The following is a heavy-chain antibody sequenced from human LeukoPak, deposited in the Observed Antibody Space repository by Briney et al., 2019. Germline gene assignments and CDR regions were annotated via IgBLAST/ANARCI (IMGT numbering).Heavy chain of an antibody. J-gene: IGHJ4*02. D-gene: IGHD3-10*01. V-gene: IGHV4-38-2*02. CDR2: IYHSGST. CDR1: GYSITSGYY. Sequence: SVTLSLTCTVSGYSITSGYYWGWIRQPPGKGLEWIGSIYHSGSTFYNPSLKSRVTISVDTSKNQFSLKLNSMTAADTAVYYCARDRDYYGSGSYGPDYWGQGTLVTVSS. CDR3: ARDRDYYGSGSYGPDY.